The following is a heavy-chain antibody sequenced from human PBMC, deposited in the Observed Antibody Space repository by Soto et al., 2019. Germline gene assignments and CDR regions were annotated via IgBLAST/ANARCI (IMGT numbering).Heavy chain of an antibody. CDR3: AHRAPVHTLDY. J-gene: IGHJ4*02. V-gene: IGHV2-5*02. CDR1: GFSLSTSGVG. D-gene: IGHD2-2*02. CDR2: IYWDVDK. Sequence: QITLKESGPTLVKPTQTLTLTCTFSGFSLSTSGVGVGWIRQPPGKALAWLALIYWDVDKHYSPSLKSRLTITNETTNNHAVLTLTNMDPVDTATSYCAHRAPVHTLDYWGQGTLVTVSS.